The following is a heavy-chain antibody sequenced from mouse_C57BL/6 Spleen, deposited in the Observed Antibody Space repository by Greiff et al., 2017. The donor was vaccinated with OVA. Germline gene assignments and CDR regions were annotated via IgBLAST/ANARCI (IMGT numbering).Heavy chain of an antibody. CDR2: IDPETGGT. Sequence: VQLVESGAELVRPGASVTLSCKASGYTFTDYEMHWVKQTPVHGLEWIGAIDPETGGTAYNQKFKGKAILTADKSSSTAYMELRSLTSEDSAVYYCTRCSSYAWFAYWGQGTLVTVSA. D-gene: IGHD1-1*01. J-gene: IGHJ3*01. CDR1: GYTFTDYE. V-gene: IGHV1-15*01. CDR3: TRCSSYAWFAY.